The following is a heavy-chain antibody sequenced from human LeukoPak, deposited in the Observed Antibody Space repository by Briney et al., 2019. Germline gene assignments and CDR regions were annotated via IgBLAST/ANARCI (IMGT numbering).Heavy chain of an antibody. Sequence: GASWKFSCKASGYTFNNYGLSCVRQAPGQGLEWVAWISGYSGDTNSAQKFQGRVNMTTDTSTNTAYMELRSLRSDDTAVYYCARDNLAFGRHWYGSGSYSLLFDYWGQGTLVTVSS. J-gene: IGHJ4*02. CDR3: ARDNLAFGRHWYGSGSYSLLFDY. CDR1: GYTFNNYG. D-gene: IGHD3-10*01. V-gene: IGHV1-18*01. CDR2: ISGYSGDT.